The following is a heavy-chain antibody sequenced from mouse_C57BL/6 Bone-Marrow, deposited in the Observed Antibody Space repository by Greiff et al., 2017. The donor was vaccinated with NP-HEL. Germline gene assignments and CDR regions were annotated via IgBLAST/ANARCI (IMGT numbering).Heavy chain of an antibody. J-gene: IGHJ2*01. V-gene: IGHV1-39*01. CDR3: ARNGYYPYYFDY. CDR1: GYSFTDYN. Sequence: EVKLMESGPELVKPGASVKISCKASGYSFTDYNMNWVKQSNRKSLEWIGVINPNYGTTSYNQKFKGKATLTVDQSSSTAYMQLNSLTSEDSAVYYCARNGYYPYYFDYWGQGTTLTVSS. CDR2: INPNYGTT. D-gene: IGHD2-3*01.